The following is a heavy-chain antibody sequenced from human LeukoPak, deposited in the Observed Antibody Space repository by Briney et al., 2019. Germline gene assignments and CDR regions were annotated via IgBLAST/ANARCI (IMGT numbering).Heavy chain of an antibody. CDR1: GGSVGSGTFY. J-gene: IGHJ4*02. V-gene: IGHV4-61*01. CDR3: ARHVGNSGSGSYLTYFDY. D-gene: IGHD3-10*01. CDR2: IYYSGSP. Sequence: PSETLSLTCTVSGGSVGSGTFYWSWIRQPPGKGLEWIGDIYYSGSPHYNPSLKSRVTISVDTSKNQFSLKLSSVTAADTAVYYCARHVGNSGSGSYLTYFDYWGQGTLVTVSS.